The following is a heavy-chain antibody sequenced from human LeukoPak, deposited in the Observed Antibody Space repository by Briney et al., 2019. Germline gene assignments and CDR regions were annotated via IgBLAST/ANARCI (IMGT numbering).Heavy chain of an antibody. CDR1: RYTFSDNH. D-gene: IGHD7-27*01. CDR3: ARRTGDGAFDI. Sequence: ASVKVSCKASRYTFSDNHMHWVRQAPGQGLEWMGWISPNSGGTNYAQKFRGRVTMTRDTSISTAYMELSGLTPDDTAVYYCARRTGDGAFDIWGQGTVVTVSS. V-gene: IGHV1-2*02. CDR2: ISPNSGGT. J-gene: IGHJ3*02.